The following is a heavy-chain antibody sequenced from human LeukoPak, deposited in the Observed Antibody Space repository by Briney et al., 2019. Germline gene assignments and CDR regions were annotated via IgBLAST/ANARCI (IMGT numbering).Heavy chain of an antibody. J-gene: IGHJ4*02. CDR3: ARLAVAGTIADY. CDR2: IDHSGST. V-gene: IGHV4-38-2*02. D-gene: IGHD6-19*01. Sequence: SETLSLTCTVSGYSISSGYYWGWIRQPPGKGLEWTGTIDHSGSTYYNPSLKSRITISVDTSKNQFSLKLSSVTAADTAVYYCARLAVAGTIADYWGQGTLVTVSS. CDR1: GYSISSGYY.